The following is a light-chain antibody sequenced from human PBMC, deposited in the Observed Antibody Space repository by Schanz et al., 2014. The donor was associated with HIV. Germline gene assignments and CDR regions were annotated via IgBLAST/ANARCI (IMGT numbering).Light chain of an antibody. CDR3: QQANSFPIT. CDR1: QNVNKN. V-gene: IGKV3-15*01. CDR2: GAS. J-gene: IGKJ5*01. Sequence: VMTQSPATLSLSPGERATLSCRASQNVNKNLAWYQQKPGQAPRLLLYGASTRATGIPARFSGSGSGTELTLTISSLQPEDFATYYCQQANSFPITFGQGTRLDIK.